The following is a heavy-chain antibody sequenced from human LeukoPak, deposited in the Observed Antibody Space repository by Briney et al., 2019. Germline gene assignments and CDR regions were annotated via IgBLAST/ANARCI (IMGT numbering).Heavy chain of an antibody. CDR1: GYTFTGYY. CDR2: INPNSGNT. D-gene: IGHD3-22*01. CDR3: ARGSYYYDSSGYTDV. V-gene: IGHV1-8*02. J-gene: IGHJ6*02. Sequence: ASVKVSCKASGYTFTGYYMHWVRQAPGQGLEWMGWINPNSGNTGYAQKFQRRVTMTRNTSISTAYMELSSLRSEDTAVYYCARGSYYYDSSGYTDVWGQGTTVTVSS.